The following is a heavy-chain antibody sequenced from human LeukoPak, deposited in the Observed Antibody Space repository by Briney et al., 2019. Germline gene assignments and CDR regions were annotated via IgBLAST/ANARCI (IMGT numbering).Heavy chain of an antibody. J-gene: IGHJ6*04. V-gene: IGHV3-48*03. CDR3: AELGITMIGGV. D-gene: IGHD3-10*02. Sequence: GGSLRLSCAVPGFSFSNYEMKWVRGSTGKGLGRVSYISSSGSTIYYADSVKGRFTISRDNAKNSLYLQMNSLTAEDTAVYYCAELGITMIGGVWGKGTTVTISS. CDR1: GFSFSNYE. CDR2: ISSSGSTI.